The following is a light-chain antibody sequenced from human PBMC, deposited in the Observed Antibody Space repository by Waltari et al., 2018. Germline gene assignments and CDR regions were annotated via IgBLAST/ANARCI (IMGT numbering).Light chain of an antibody. CDR1: QNINTY. V-gene: IGKV1-5*01. Sequence: DIQMTQSPSTLSASVGDRVTITCRASQNINTYLAWYQHKPGKVPKLLIYGGSTLESGVPLRFSGSGSGTEFTLTISSLQPDDFATYYCQRYNSYSNTFGQGTKLEIK. CDR2: GGS. J-gene: IGKJ2*01. CDR3: QRYNSYSNT.